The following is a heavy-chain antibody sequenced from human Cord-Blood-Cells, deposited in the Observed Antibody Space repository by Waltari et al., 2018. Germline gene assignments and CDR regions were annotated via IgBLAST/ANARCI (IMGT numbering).Heavy chain of an antibody. CDR3: AIAPGRYSYGSFDY. D-gene: IGHD5-18*01. V-gene: IGHV1-69*01. Sequence: QVQLVQSGAEVKKPGSSVKGSCKASGGTFSSAAIVWVRQAPGQGIEWTGGIIPIFGTANYAQKFQGRVTITADESTSTAYMELSSLRSEDTAVYYCAIAPGRYSYGSFDYWGQGTLVTVSS. CDR1: GGTFSSAA. J-gene: IGHJ4*02. CDR2: IIPIFGTA.